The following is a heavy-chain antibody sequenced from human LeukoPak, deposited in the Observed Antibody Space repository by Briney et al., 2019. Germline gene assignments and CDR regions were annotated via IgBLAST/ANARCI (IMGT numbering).Heavy chain of an antibody. CDR2: IIPIFGTA. CDR3: AREVTTHRVAGDY. D-gene: IGHD6-19*01. J-gene: IGHJ4*02. Sequence: SVKVSCKASGGTFSSYAISWVRQAPGQGLEWMGGIIPIFGTANYAQKFQGRVTITTDESTSTAYMELSSLRSEDTAVYYCAREVTTHRVAGDYWGQGTLVTVSS. V-gene: IGHV1-69*05. CDR1: GGTFSSYA.